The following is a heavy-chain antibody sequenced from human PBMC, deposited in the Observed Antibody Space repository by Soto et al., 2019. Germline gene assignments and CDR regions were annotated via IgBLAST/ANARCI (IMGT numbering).Heavy chain of an antibody. Sequence: QVQLQESGPGLVKPSGTLSLTCTVSGGSISSTKWWSWVRQPPGKGLEWIGEIYDGVSTTYSPSLKSRVTISLGPSNKQISLTLRSVTAADTAVYYCAGDFLRAYSYGYDSWGPGTLVTVSS. CDR1: GGSISSTKW. CDR2: IYDGVST. CDR3: AGDFLRAYSYGYDS. V-gene: IGHV4-4*02. J-gene: IGHJ4*02. D-gene: IGHD5-18*01.